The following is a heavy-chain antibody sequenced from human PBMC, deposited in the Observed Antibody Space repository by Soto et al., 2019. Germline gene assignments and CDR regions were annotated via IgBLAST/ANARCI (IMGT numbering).Heavy chain of an antibody. CDR2: INAYNGKT. D-gene: IGHD2-2*01. CDR3: ARGPAPALVVALPYDS. Sequence: HLVQSGAEVKKPGASVKVSCKASGYTFTNFGINWVRQAPGQGLEWMGSINAYNGKTNSAQNLQGRVTLTTDTSTSTAYMELRSLTSDDTAVYYCARGPAPALVVALPYDSWGQGTLVTVSS. CDR1: GYTFTNFG. V-gene: IGHV1-18*01. J-gene: IGHJ4*02.